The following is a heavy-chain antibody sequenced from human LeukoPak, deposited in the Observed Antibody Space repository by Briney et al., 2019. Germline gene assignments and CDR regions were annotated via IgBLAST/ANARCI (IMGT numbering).Heavy chain of an antibody. CDR3: ARLLAAPGWFDP. D-gene: IGHD1-26*01. J-gene: IGHJ5*02. V-gene: IGHV4-34*01. Sequence: SETLSLTCAVYGGSFSGYYWSWIRQPPGKGLEWIGEINHSGSTNYNPSLKSRVTISVDTSKNQFSLKLSSVTAADTAVYYCARLLAAPGWFDPWGQGTLVTVSS. CDR2: INHSGST. CDR1: GGSFSGYY.